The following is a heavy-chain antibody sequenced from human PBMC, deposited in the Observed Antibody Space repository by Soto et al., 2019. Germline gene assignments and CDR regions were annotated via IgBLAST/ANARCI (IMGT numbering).Heavy chain of an antibody. CDR1: RYTFASYA. CDR2: MNPNSGNT. V-gene: IGHV1-8*01. CDR3: ARGDRY. J-gene: IGHJ4*02. Sequence: GVSVEVSSKAPRYTFASYAINWVRQATGQGLEWMGWMNPNSGNTGYAQKFQGRVTMTRNTSISTAYMELSSLISEDTAVYYCARGDRYWGQGTLVTVSS.